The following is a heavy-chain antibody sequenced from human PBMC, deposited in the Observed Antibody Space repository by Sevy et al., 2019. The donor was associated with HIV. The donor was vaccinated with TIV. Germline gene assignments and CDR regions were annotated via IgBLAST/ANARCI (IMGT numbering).Heavy chain of an antibody. V-gene: IGHV3-23*01. CDR1: GFTFSSYA. CDR3: AKAGNFDWLLPLLFYFDY. D-gene: IGHD3-9*01. J-gene: IGHJ4*02. Sequence: GGSLRLSCAASGFTFSSYAMSWVRQAPGKGLEWVSAISGSGGSTYYADSVKGRFTISRDNSKNTLYRQMNSLRAEDTAVYYCAKAGNFDWLLPLLFYFDYWGQGTLVTVSS. CDR2: ISGSGGST.